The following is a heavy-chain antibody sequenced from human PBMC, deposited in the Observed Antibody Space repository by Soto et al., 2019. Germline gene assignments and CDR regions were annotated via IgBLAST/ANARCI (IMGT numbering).Heavy chain of an antibody. J-gene: IGHJ4*02. D-gene: IGHD2-21*02. CDR3: ARQRTTVVTQAYFDH. Sequence: SETLSLSCIVSGESISSSSYYWGWIRQPPGKGLEWIGSIYYSGRTYYNPSFKSRVTISIDTSKNQFSLKLSSVTATDTAVYYCARQRTTVVTQAYFDHWGQGALVTVYS. V-gene: IGHV4-39*01. CDR1: GESISSSSYY. CDR2: IYYSGRT.